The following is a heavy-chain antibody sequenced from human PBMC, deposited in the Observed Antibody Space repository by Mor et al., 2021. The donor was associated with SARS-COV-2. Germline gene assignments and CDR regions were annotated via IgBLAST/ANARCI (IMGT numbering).Heavy chain of an antibody. J-gene: IGHJ6*03. V-gene: IGHV3-30-3*01. D-gene: IGHD2-15*01. CDR3: ARDPATVSIRWYYMD. Sequence: APGKGLQWVAVISYDENYQYYTDSVKGRFTISRDNSKNTVYLQMNSLKAEDTAVYFCARDPATVSIRWYYMD. CDR2: ISYDENYQ.